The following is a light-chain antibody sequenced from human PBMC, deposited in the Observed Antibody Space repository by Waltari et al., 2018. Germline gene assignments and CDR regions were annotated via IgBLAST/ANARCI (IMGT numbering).Light chain of an antibody. CDR1: ILRTYY. Sequence: SSELTQDPAVSVALGQTVRITCQGDILRTYYGSGCRQKPGQAPVLVIYGKNNRPSGIPDRFSASSSGNTASLIITGAQAEDEADYYCTSRDLSGDVVFGGGTRLTVL. J-gene: IGLJ2*01. CDR2: GKN. V-gene: IGLV3-19*01. CDR3: TSRDLSGDVV.